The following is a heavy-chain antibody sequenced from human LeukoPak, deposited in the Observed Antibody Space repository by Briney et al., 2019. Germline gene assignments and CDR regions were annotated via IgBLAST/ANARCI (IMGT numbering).Heavy chain of an antibody. J-gene: IGHJ4*02. Sequence: SETLSLTCTVSGDSITNYYWSWIRQPPGKGLEWIGYIYYSGNINYNPSHKSRVTISVDTSKNQFSLKLSSVTAADTAVYYCARTNWDYYFDYWGQGTLVTVSS. CDR1: GDSITNYY. CDR2: IYYSGNI. V-gene: IGHV4-59*08. CDR3: ARTNWDYYFDY. D-gene: IGHD7-27*01.